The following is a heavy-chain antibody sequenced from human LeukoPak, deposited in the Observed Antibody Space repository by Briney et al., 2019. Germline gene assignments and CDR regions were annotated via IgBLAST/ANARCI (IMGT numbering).Heavy chain of an antibody. D-gene: IGHD6-19*01. Sequence: GRSLRLSCAASGFTFSSYAMHWVRQAPGKGLEWVAVISHDGSNKYYADSVKGRFTISRGNSKNTLYLQMNSLRAEDTAVYYCARGIAVAGTFGWFDPWGQGTLVTVSS. CDR1: GFTFSSYA. CDR2: ISHDGSNK. V-gene: IGHV3-30-3*01. J-gene: IGHJ5*02. CDR3: ARGIAVAGTFGWFDP.